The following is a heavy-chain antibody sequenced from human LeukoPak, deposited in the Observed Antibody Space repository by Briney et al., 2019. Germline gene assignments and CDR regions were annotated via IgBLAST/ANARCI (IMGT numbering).Heavy chain of an antibody. CDR3: ARVCSSISCYGGNFDY. D-gene: IGHD2-2*01. J-gene: IGHJ4*02. CDR1: GFIFSSYG. CDR2: IRNKANSHTT. Sequence: PGGSLRLSCAASGFIFSSYGMNWVRQAPGKGLEWVGRIRNKANSHTTEYAASVKGRFTISRDDSKNSLYLQMNSLKTEDTAVYYCARVCSSISCYGGNFDYWGQGTLVTVSS. V-gene: IGHV3-72*01.